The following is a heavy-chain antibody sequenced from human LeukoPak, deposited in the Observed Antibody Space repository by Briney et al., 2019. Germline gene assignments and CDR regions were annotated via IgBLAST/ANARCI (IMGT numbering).Heavy chain of an antibody. CDR2: INHSGST. CDR1: GGSFSGYY. D-gene: IGHD5-12*01. Sequence: SEALSLTCAVYGGSFSGYYWSWIRQPPGKGLEWIGEINHSGSTNYNPSLKSRVTISVDTSKNQFSLKLSSVTAADTAVYYCARAPIGWLRFPYYFDYWGQGTLVTVSS. J-gene: IGHJ4*02. CDR3: ARAPIGWLRFPYYFDY. V-gene: IGHV4-34*01.